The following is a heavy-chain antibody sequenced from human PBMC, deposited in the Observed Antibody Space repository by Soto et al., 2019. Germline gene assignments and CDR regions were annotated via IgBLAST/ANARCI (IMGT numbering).Heavy chain of an antibody. Sequence: QVQLVQSGGGVVQPGRSLRLSCAASGFDFNTYGLHWVRQAPGKGLEWVAGISFDGGNQYYADSVKGRFTISRDKSNNTLYLQMNSLGAEDTATYYCAKDSSVTAAGCGGWFDPWGQGTLVIVSS. CDR2: ISFDGGNQ. D-gene: IGHD6-13*01. CDR3: AKDSSVTAAGCGGWFDP. V-gene: IGHV3-30*18. CDR1: GFDFNTYG. J-gene: IGHJ5*02.